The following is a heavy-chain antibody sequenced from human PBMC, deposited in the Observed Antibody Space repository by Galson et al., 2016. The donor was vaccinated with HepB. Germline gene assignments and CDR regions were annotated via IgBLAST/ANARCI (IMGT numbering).Heavy chain of an antibody. CDR3: ATPGPDYGGKAPYYYSNGVDV. D-gene: IGHD4-23*01. J-gene: IGHJ6*02. CDR2: IKSKIDGETT. CDR1: GFTFTNAW. Sequence: SLRLSCAASGFTFTNAWMNWVRQAPGKGLEWVGRIKSKIDGETTDYAAPVKGRFTISRNDSKNTLDLQMNSLKTEDTAVYYCATPGPDYGGKAPYYYSNGVDVWGQGTTVTVSS. V-gene: IGHV3-15*07.